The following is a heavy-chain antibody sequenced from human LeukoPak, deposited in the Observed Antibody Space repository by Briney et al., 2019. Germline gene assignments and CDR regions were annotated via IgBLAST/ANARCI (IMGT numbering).Heavy chain of an antibody. D-gene: IGHD1-14*01. CDR1: GGSFSGYY. Sequence: SETLSLTCAVYGGSFSGYYWSWIRQPPGKGLEWIGEISHSGSTNYNPSLKSRVTISVDTSKNQFSLKLSSVTAADTAVYYCARGNRDLGDYWGQGTLVTVSS. CDR2: ISHSGST. V-gene: IGHV4-34*01. CDR3: ARGNRDLGDY. J-gene: IGHJ4*02.